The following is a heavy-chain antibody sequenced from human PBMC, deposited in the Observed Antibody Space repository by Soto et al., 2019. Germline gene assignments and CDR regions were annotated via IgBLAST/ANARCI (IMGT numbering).Heavy chain of an antibody. J-gene: IGHJ4*02. V-gene: IGHV1-69*02. CDR3: ATSYGSGYRAFDY. D-gene: IGHD3-10*01. CDR2: INPILSMS. Sequence: QVQLVQSGAEVKKPGSSVKVSCKASGDTFSFYTINWVRQAPGLGLEWVGRINPILSMSNYAQKFQGRVTMTADKSTSTGYMELRSLRSEDTAMYYCATSYGSGYRAFDYWGQGALVTVSS. CDR1: GDTFSFYT.